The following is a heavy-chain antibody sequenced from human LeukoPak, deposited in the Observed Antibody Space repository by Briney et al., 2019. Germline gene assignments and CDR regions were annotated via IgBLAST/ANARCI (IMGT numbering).Heavy chain of an antibody. V-gene: IGHV3-30*02. CDR2: IWNDGSNT. J-gene: IGHJ4*02. Sequence: GGSLRLSCAASGFTFSSYGMYWVRQAPGRGLEWGAFIWNDGSNTYYADSVKGRFTISRDSSKNTVYLQMNSLRAEDTALYYCAKDSDYVDYRGGPYYFEYWGQGILVTVSS. CDR3: AKDSDYVDYRGGPYYFEY. CDR1: GFTFSSYG. D-gene: IGHD4-17*01.